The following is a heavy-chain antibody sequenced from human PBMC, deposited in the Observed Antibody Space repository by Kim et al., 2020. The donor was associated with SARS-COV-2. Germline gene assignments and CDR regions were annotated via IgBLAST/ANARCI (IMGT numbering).Heavy chain of an antibody. V-gene: IGHV1-18*04. CDR2: ISAYNGNT. CDR1: GYTFTSYG. Sequence: ASVKVSCKASGYTFTSYGISWVRQAPGQGLEWMGWISAYNGNTNYAQKLQGRVTMTTDTSTSTAYMELRSLRSDDTAVYYCARDGVNVLLWFGENYDGKALDYWGQGTLVTVSS. J-gene: IGHJ4*02. D-gene: IGHD3-10*01. CDR3: ARDGVNVLLWFGENYDGKALDY.